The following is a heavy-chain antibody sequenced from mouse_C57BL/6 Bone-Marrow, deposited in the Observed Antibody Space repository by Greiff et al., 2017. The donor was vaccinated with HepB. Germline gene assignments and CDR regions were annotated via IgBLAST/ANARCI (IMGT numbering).Heavy chain of an antibody. CDR2: IDPSDSET. CDR1: GYTFTSYW. J-gene: IGHJ2*01. Sequence: QVQLQQPGAELVRPGSSVKLSCKASGYTFTSYWMHWVKQRPIQGLEWIGNIDPSDSETHYTQKFKDKATLTADKSSSTAYMELRSLTSEDSAVYFCARRGLRDGFGYWGQGTTLTVSS. D-gene: IGHD2-4*01. V-gene: IGHV1-52*01. CDR3: ARRGLRDGFGY.